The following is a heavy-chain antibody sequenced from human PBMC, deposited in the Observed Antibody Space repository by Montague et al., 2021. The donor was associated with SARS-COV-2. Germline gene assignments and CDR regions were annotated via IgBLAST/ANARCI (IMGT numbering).Heavy chain of an antibody. J-gene: IGHJ3*02. D-gene: IGHD2-15*01. CDR2: IYYSGST. Sequence: SETLSLTCTVSGGSISSYYWSWIRQPPGKGLEWIGYIYYSGSTNYNPSLKSRVTISVDTSKNQFSLKLSPVTAADTAVYYCARRGLGYCGGGRCPNDFDIWGQGTMVTVSS. CDR1: GGSISSYY. V-gene: IGHV4-59*01. CDR3: ARRGLGYCGGGRCPNDFDI.